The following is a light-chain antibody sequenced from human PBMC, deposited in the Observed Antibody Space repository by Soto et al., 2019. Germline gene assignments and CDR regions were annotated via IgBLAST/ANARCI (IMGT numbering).Light chain of an antibody. CDR2: NNN. CDR1: RPTIGTNA. CDR3: AAWDDSLNGYV. V-gene: IGLV1-44*01. Sequence: QSVLTQPPSASGTPRARVTISFFGGRPTIGTNAVNWYQQLPGTAPKLLIYNNNQRPSGVPDRFSGSKSGTSASLAISGLQSEDEADYYCAAWDDSLNGYVFGTGTKVTVL. J-gene: IGLJ1*01.